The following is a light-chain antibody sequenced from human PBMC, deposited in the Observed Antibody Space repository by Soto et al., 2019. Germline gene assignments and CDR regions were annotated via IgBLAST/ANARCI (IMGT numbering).Light chain of an antibody. V-gene: IGKV2-30*01. CDR2: KVS. CDR1: QSLVYSDGITY. J-gene: IGKJ2*01. CDR3: MQGIYWPPYT. Sequence: DVVLTQSPLSLPVIVGQPASISCRSSQSLVYSDGITYLSWFHQRPGQSPRRLIYKVSNRDSGXPXRXTGSGSVTDFTLKISRVEAEDVGVYYCMQGIYWPPYTFGQGTKLDIK.